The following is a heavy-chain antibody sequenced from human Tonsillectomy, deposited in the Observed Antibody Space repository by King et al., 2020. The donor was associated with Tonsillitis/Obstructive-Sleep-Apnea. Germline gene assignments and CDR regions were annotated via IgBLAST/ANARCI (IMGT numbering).Heavy chain of an antibody. J-gene: IGHJ4*02. V-gene: IGHV4-39*01. CDR3: ARIGYSSYDSSGD. CDR2: IYYSGST. D-gene: IGHD5-12*01. CDR1: GGSISSSSYY. Sequence: MQLQESGPGLVKPSETLSLTCTVSGGSISSSSYYWGWIRQPPGKGLEWIGSIYYSGSTYYNPSLKSRVTISVDTSKNQFSLKLSSVTAADTAVYYCARIGYSSYDSSGDWGQGTLVTVSS.